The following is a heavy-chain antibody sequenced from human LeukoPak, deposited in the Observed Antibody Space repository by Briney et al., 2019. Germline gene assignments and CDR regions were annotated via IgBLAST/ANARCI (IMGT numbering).Heavy chain of an antibody. V-gene: IGHV4-39*01. D-gene: IGHD3-22*01. CDR1: GGSISSSSYY. CDR2: IYYTGSP. Sequence: PSETLSLTCSVPGGSISSSSYYWAWIRQPPGQGLEWIASIYYTGSPYYSPSLKSRVTISVDTSKNQFSLKLNSVTAADTAVYYCAPGSSTSGYYHYWGQGTLVTVSS. CDR3: APGSSTSGYYHY. J-gene: IGHJ4*02.